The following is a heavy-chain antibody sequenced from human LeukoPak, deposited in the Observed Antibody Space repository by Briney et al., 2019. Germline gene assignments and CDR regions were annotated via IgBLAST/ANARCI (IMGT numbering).Heavy chain of an antibody. D-gene: IGHD3-10*01. CDR1: GFTFSSYS. J-gene: IGHJ4*02. CDR3: ANIYGSGGGY. CDR2: ISSSSSAI. Sequence: GSLRLSCAASGFTFSSYSMNWVRQAPGKGLEWVSYISSSSSAIYYADPVKGRFTISRDNAKNSLYLQMTSLRDEDTAVYYCANIYGSGGGYWGQGTLVTVSS. V-gene: IGHV3-48*02.